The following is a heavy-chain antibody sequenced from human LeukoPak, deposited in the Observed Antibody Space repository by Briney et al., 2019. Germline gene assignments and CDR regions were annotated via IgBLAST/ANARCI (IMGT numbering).Heavy chain of an antibody. J-gene: IGHJ5*01. CDR3: ARLVWLGESPGSWFDS. D-gene: IGHD3-10*01. CDR1: GGSITSHF. V-gene: IGHV4-59*11. CDR2: IHYSGST. Sequence: SETLSLTCSVSGGSITSHFWSWIRQPPGKGLEWIGYIHYSGSTSYNPSLKSRVTISPDTSKNQLFLKLNSVTAADTAVYYCARLVWLGESPGSWFDSWGQGTLVTVSS.